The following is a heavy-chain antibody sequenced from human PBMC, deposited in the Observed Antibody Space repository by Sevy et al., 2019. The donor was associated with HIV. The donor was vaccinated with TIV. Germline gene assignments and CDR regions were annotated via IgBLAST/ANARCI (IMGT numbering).Heavy chain of an antibody. D-gene: IGHD6-19*01. CDR2: IDWDDDK. V-gene: IGHV2-70*11. Sequence: SGPTLVKPTQTLTLTCTFSGFSLTTSGMCVTWIRQPPGKALEWLARIDWDDDKYYSTSLKTRLTISKDTSKNQVVLTRPNMDPVDTATYYCARMGSSGWPADKYFASWGQGTLVTVSS. J-gene: IGHJ4*02. CDR1: GFSLTTSGMC. CDR3: ARMGSSGWPADKYFAS.